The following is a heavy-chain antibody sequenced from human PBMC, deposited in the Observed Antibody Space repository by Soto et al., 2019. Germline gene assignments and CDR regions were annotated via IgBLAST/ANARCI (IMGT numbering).Heavy chain of an antibody. V-gene: IGHV4-39*01. D-gene: IGHD3-22*01. CDR3: TRHHPHHYDSSGYFDY. CDR2: IFYTGRT. Sequence: QLQMQEPGPGLVKPSETLSLTCTVSDGSISTSSYYWGWIRQSPGKGLEWIGTIFYTGRTYYNPSLESRATLSVDTSKNQFSLHLPSVTAADTAVYYCTRHHPHHYDSSGYFDYWGQGTLVTVSS. J-gene: IGHJ4*02. CDR1: DGSISTSSYY.